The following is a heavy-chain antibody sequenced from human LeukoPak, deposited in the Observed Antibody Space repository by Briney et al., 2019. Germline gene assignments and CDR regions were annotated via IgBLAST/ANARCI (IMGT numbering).Heavy chain of an antibody. CDR1: GYTFTSYY. Sequence: ASVKVSCKASGYTFTSYYMHWVRQAPGQGLEWMGIINPSGGSTSYAQKFQGRVTMTRDTSTSTVYMELSSLRSEDTAVYYCARDSILLRFYSSSRGEFDYWGQGTLVTVSS. CDR3: ARDSILLRFYSSSRGEFDY. D-gene: IGHD6-13*01. J-gene: IGHJ4*02. CDR2: INPSGGST. V-gene: IGHV1-46*01.